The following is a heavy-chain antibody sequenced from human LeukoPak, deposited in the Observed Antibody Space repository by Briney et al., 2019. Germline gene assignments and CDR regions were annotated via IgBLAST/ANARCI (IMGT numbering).Heavy chain of an antibody. CDR2: IWYDGSNK. J-gene: IGHJ4*02. Sequence: GRSLRMSCAASGFTFSSYGMHWVRQAPGKWLEWVAVIWYDGSNKYYADSVKGRFTISRDNSKNTLYLQMNSLRAEDTAVYYCAKPGGYYFDYWGQGTLVTVSS. CDR1: GFTFSSYG. CDR3: AKPGGYYFDY. V-gene: IGHV3-33*06. D-gene: IGHD3-22*01.